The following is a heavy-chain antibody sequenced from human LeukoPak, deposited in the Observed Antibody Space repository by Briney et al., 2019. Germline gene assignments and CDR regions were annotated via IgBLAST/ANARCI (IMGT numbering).Heavy chain of an antibody. V-gene: IGHV3-21*01. CDR2: ISSRGSYI. Sequence: GGSLRLSCAASGFTFSNYNINWVRQAPGKGLEWVSSISSRGSYIYYADSVKGRFAISADNAMNSLYLQMNSLRAENTAVYYCARGYSSSWYDLYYFDYWGQGTLVTVSS. CDR1: GFTFSNYN. J-gene: IGHJ4*02. D-gene: IGHD6-13*01. CDR3: ARGYSSSWYDLYYFDY.